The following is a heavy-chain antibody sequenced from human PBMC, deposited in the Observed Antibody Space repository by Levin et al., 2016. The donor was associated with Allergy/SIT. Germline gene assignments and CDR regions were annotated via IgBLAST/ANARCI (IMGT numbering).Heavy chain of an antibody. CDR2: INHSGST. V-gene: IGHV4-34*01. D-gene: IGHD3-10*01. CDR3: ARGQILWFGRFDY. J-gene: IGHJ4*02. CDR1: GGSFSGYY. Sequence: SETLSLTCAVYGGSFSGYYWSWIRQPPGKGLEWIGEINHSGSTNYNPSLKSRVTISVDTSKNQFSLKLSSVTAADTAVYYCARGQILWFGRFDYWGQGTLVTVSS.